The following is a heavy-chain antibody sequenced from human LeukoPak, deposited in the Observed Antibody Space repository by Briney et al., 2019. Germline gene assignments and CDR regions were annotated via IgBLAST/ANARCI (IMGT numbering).Heavy chain of an antibody. D-gene: IGHD1-26*01. Sequence: SETLSLICTVSGGSISSYYWSWIRQPPGKGLEWIGSIYYTGRTFYNPSLKSRVTISVDTSKNQFSPKLSSVTVADTAVYYCARRGSMGGSFVGAFDIWGQGTMVTVSS. V-gene: IGHV4-59*05. CDR2: IYYTGRT. J-gene: IGHJ3*02. CDR3: ARRGSMGGSFVGAFDI. CDR1: GGSISSYY.